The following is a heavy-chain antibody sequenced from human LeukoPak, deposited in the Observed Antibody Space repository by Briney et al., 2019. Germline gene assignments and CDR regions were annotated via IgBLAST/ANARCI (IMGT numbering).Heavy chain of an antibody. V-gene: IGHV3-21*01. CDR3: ARSYCSSTSCRSHWFDP. Sequence: GGSLRLSCAASGFTFSSYSMNWVRQAPGKGLEWVSSISSSSSYIYYADSVKGRFTISRDNAKNSLYLQMNSLRAEDTAVYYCARSYCSSTSCRSHWFDPWGQGTLVTVSS. CDR1: GFTFSSYS. J-gene: IGHJ5*02. D-gene: IGHD2-2*01. CDR2: ISSSSSYI.